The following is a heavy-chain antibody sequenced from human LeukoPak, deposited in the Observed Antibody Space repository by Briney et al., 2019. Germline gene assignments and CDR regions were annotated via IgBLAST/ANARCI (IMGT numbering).Heavy chain of an antibody. J-gene: IGHJ4*02. Sequence: ASVKVSCKASGYTFTGYYMHWVRQAPRQGLEWMGWINPNSGGTNYAQKFQGRVTMTRDTSISTAYMELSRLRSDDTAVYYCASTGSGSYYGLTDYWGQGTLVTVSS. CDR2: INPNSGGT. D-gene: IGHD3-10*01. CDR1: GYTFTGYY. V-gene: IGHV1-2*02. CDR3: ASTGSGSYYGLTDY.